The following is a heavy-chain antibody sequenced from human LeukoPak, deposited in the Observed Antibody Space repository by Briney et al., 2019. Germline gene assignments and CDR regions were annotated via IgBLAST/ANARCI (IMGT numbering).Heavy chain of an antibody. Sequence: GGSLRLSCAASGFTFSSYGMHWVRQAPGKGLEWVAFIRYDGSNKYYAASVKGRFTISRDNSKNTLYLQMNSLRPEDTAVYYCAKDGDVEQWLVRAFDYWGQGTLVTVSS. D-gene: IGHD6-19*01. V-gene: IGHV3-30*02. J-gene: IGHJ4*02. CDR1: GFTFSSYG. CDR3: AKDGDVEQWLVRAFDY. CDR2: IRYDGSNK.